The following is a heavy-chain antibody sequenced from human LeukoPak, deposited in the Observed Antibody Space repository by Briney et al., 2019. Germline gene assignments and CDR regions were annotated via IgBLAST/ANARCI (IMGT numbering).Heavy chain of an antibody. V-gene: IGHV3-74*01. Sequence: GGSLRLSCAASGFTFSSYWMHWVRQLPGKGLVWVSRISSDGSRTSYADSVKGRFTISRDNAKNTLSLQMNSLRVEDTAVYYCARTSSGIYNFWCGSYHSEYYYYMDAWGEGTTVTVSS. CDR1: GFTFSSYW. CDR3: ARTSSGIYNFWCGSYHSEYYYYMDA. CDR2: ISSDGSRT. D-gene: IGHD3-3*01. J-gene: IGHJ6*03.